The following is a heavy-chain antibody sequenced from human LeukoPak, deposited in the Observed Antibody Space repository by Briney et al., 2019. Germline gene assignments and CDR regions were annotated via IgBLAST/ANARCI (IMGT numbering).Heavy chain of an antibody. V-gene: IGHV4-31*03. Sequence: PSQTLSLTCTVSGVSISSGGYYWSWIRQHPGKGLEWIGYIYYSGSTNYNPSLKSRVSMSLDTSKNQFSLKLTSVTAADTAMFYCARLRPLLDQLLYFALGSWGQGTLVTVSS. D-gene: IGHD2-2*02. CDR2: IYYSGST. CDR3: ARLRPLLDQLLYFALGS. J-gene: IGHJ4*02. CDR1: GVSISSGGYY.